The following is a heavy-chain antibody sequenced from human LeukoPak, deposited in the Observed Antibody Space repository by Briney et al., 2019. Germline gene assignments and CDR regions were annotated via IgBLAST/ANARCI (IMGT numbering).Heavy chain of an antibody. V-gene: IGHV3-30*01. D-gene: IGHD3-16*02. CDR1: GFTFSNYA. CDR2: VSYDGSWD. J-gene: IGHJ4*02. CDR3: PREERGYIPAF. Sequence: GGSLRLSCAASGFTFSNYAMHWVRQTPGKGLEWVAFVSYDGSWDSHSDSVKGRFTISRDDSKNTRDLQMTRLRAGDTAVYYCPREERGYIPAFWGEGTLVTVSS.